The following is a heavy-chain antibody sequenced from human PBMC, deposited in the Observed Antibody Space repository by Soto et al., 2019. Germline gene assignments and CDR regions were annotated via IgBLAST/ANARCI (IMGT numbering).Heavy chain of an antibody. V-gene: IGHV3-23*01. CDR3: AKEPVYPAVAYYFDY. D-gene: IGHD2-2*01. J-gene: IGHJ4*02. Sequence: EVQLLESGGGLVQPGGSLRLSCAASGFTFSSYAMSWVRQAPGKGLEWVSVISGSGGSTYYADSVKGRFTISRDNSKNSRYLQMNSLRAEDTAVYYCAKEPVYPAVAYYFDYWGQGTLVTVSS. CDR1: GFTFSSYA. CDR2: ISGSGGST.